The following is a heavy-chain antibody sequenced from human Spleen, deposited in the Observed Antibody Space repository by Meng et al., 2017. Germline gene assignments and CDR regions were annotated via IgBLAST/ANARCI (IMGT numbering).Heavy chain of an antibody. D-gene: IGHD3-22*01. J-gene: IGHJ5*02. V-gene: IGHV4-34*01. CDR3: ACSGSSRYSLLVSPP. CDR1: GASLSTYY. Sequence: QVQLQQWVAGLLKPSATLSLTCAVPGASLSTYYWGWIRQSPGKGLQWIGETNHRGSTKYNPSLKSRVTISVDTSKNQFSLKLTSVTAADSAVYYCACSGSSRYSLLVSPPWGQGTLVTVSS. CDR2: TNHRGST.